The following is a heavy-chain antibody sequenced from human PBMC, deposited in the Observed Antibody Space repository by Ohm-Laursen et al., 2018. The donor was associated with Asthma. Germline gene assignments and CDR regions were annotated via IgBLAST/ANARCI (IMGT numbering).Heavy chain of an antibody. D-gene: IGHD2-21*01. Sequence: SVKVSCNASGYSVTSYAFSWVRQAPGQRPEWMGWIYIGNTNYAPNFRDRITMTTDTSTNTAYMELRSLTSDDTAVYYCVRDVVDRFDYWGQGSLVIVSS. CDR1: GYSVTSYA. CDR2: IYIGNT. J-gene: IGHJ4*02. V-gene: IGHV1-18*04. CDR3: VRDVVDRFDY.